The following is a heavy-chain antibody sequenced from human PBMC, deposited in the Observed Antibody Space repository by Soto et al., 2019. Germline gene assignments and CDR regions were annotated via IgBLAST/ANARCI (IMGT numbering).Heavy chain of an antibody. D-gene: IGHD3-22*01. CDR2: INHSGST. Sequence: SETLSLTCAVYGGSFSGYYWSWIRQPPGKGLEWIGEINHSGSTNYNPSLKSRVTISVDTSKNQFSLKLSSVTAADTAVYYCARGLKYYYDSSGYYTPYYYGMDVWGQGATVTVSS. CDR1: GGSFSGYY. V-gene: IGHV4-34*01. CDR3: ARGLKYYYDSSGYYTPYYYGMDV. J-gene: IGHJ6*02.